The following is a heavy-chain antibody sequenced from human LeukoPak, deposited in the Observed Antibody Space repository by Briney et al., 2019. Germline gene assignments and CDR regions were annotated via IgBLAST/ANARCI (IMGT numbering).Heavy chain of an antibody. J-gene: IGHJ4*02. CDR2: ISYDGSNK. Sequence: PGGSLRLSCAASGFTFSSYAMHWVRQAPGKGLEWVAVISYDGSNKYYADSVKGRFTISRENSKNTLYLQMNSLRAEDTAVYYCARVAKQQLAAFRYWGQGTLVTVSS. CDR3: ARVAKQQLAAFRY. V-gene: IGHV3-30-3*01. CDR1: GFTFSSYA. D-gene: IGHD6-13*01.